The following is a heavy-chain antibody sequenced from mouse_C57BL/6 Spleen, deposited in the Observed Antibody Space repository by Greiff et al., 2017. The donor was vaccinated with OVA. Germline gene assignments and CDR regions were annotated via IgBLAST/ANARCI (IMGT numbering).Heavy chain of an antibody. CDR1: GYSITSGYY. J-gene: IGHJ2*01. Sequence: ESGPGLVKPSQSLSLTCSVTGYSITSGYYWNWIRQFPGNKLEWMGYISYDGSNNYNPSLKNRISITRDTSKNQFFLKLNSVTTEDTATYYCARYYGSSELDYWGQGTTLTVSS. D-gene: IGHD1-1*01. V-gene: IGHV3-6*01. CDR3: ARYYGSSELDY. CDR2: ISYDGSN.